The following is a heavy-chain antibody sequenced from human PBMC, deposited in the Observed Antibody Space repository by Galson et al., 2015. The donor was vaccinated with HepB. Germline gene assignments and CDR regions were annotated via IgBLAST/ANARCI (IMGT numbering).Heavy chain of an antibody. CDR3: ARRYSSGFRDAFDI. D-gene: IGHD6-19*01. J-gene: IGHJ3*02. Sequence: QSGAEVKKPGESLKISCKGSGYSFTNYWIAWVRQTPGKGLEWMGIVYPSDSDTRYSPSFQGQVTISVDKSITTAYLQWRSLKASDTAMYYCARRYSSGFRDAFDIWGQGTMVTVSS. CDR1: GYSFTNYW. V-gene: IGHV5-51*01. CDR2: VYPSDSDT.